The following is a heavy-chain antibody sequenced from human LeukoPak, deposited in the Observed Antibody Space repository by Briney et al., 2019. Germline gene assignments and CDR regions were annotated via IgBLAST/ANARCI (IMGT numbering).Heavy chain of an antibody. CDR2: IYPGDSDT. CDR3: ARSPGTTQAFHY. J-gene: IGHJ4*02. Sequence: RGESLKISCKGSGYSFTNYWIGWVRQMPGKGLEWMGIIYPGDSDTKYSPSFQGQVTISVDKSISTAYLQWNSLKASDTAMYYCARSPGTTQAFHYWGQGTLVTVSS. D-gene: IGHD1-7*01. CDR1: GYSFTNYW. V-gene: IGHV5-51*01.